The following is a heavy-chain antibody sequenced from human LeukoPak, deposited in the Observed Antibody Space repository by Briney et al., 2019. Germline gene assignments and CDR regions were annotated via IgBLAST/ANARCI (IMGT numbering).Heavy chain of an antibody. Sequence: GASVKVSCKASGYTFTSYGISWVRQAPGQGLEWMGGIIPIFGTANYAQKFQGRVTITADESTSTAYMELSSLRSEDTAVYYCAAGSLTGSMRDYYYYYMDVWGKGTTVTISS. D-gene: IGHD3-9*01. CDR2: IIPIFGTA. V-gene: IGHV1-69*13. CDR3: AAGSLTGSMRDYYYYYMDV. CDR1: GYTFTSYG. J-gene: IGHJ6*03.